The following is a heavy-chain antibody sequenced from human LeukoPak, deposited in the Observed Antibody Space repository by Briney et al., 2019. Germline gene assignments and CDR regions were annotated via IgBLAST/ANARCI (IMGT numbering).Heavy chain of an antibody. CDR1: GYTFTSYY. CDR2: INPSGGST. CDR3: ARGGQRVWFGEYNDY. J-gene: IGHJ4*02. D-gene: IGHD3-10*01. V-gene: IGHV1-46*01. Sequence: ASVKVSCKASGYTFTSYYMHWARQAPGHGLEWMGIINPSGGSTSYAQKFQGRVTMTRDTSTSTVYMELSSLRSEDTAVYYCARGGQRVWFGEYNDYWGQGTLVTVSS.